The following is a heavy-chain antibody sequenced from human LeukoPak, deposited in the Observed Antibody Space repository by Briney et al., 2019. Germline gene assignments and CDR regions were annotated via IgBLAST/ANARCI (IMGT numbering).Heavy chain of an antibody. CDR1: GGSFSDYY. Sequence: SETLSLTCTVSGGSFSDYYWTWIRQSAGKGLEWIGRIYATGTVNYNPSLQSRVTVSVDTSKNQFSLNLRSMTAADTAIYYCAREYNYNRYFDSWGQGILVTVSS. D-gene: IGHD1-20*01. CDR2: IYATGTV. J-gene: IGHJ4*02. CDR3: AREYNYNRYFDS. V-gene: IGHV4-4*07.